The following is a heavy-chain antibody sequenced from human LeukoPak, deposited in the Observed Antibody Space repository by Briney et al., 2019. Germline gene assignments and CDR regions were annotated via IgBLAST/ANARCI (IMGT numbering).Heavy chain of an antibody. J-gene: IGHJ2*01. CDR3: ARGRYSSSWYLWYFDF. CDR2: IHHSGST. D-gene: IGHD6-13*01. CDR1: GGSISSYY. V-gene: IGHV4-59*01. Sequence: SETLSLTCTVSGGSISSYYWSWIRQPPGKGLEWIGYIHHSGSTNYNPSLKRRVTISIDTSKNQFSLKLSSVTAADTAVYYCARGRYSSSWYLWYFDFWGRGTLVTVSS.